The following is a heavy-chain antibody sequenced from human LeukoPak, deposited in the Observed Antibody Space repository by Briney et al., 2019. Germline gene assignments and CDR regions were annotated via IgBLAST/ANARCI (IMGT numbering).Heavy chain of an antibody. D-gene: IGHD1-20*01. CDR2: ISAYNGNT. J-gene: IGHJ4*02. Sequence: GASVKVSCKASGGTFSSYAISWVRQAPGQGLEWMGWISAYNGNTNYAQKFQGRATMTTDTSTSTAYMELRSLRSDDTAVYYCARDAQVTGTTPLDYWGQGTLVTVSS. CDR3: ARDAQVTGTTPLDY. V-gene: IGHV1-18*01. CDR1: GGTFSSYA.